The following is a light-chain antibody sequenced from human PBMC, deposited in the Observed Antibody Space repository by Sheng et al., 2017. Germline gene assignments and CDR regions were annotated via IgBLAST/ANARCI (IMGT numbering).Light chain of an antibody. J-gene: IGKJ1*01. CDR1: QNVRIW. V-gene: IGKV1-5*03. CDR3: QQYSDDWS. Sequence: IQMTQSPSTLSSSVGDRVTITCRASQNVRIWLAWYQHKPGKAPKALIYKASNLESGVPSRFSGGGSGTQFTLTITNLQPDDFATYYCQQYSDDWSFGQGTKVEN. CDR2: KAS.